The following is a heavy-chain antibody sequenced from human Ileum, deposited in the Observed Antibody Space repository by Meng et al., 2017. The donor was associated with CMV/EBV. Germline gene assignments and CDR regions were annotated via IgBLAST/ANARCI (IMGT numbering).Heavy chain of an antibody. CDR1: GFTFSSCG. CDR2: IRYDGSNK. V-gene: IGHV3-30*02. Sequence: GESLKISCAASGFTFSSCGMHWVRQAPGKGLEWVAFIRYDGSNKYYADSVKGRFTISRDNSKNTLYLQMNSLRAEDTAVYYCAKDRWELYSSSSMDYWGQGTLVTVSS. J-gene: IGHJ4*02. CDR3: AKDRWELYSSSSMDY. D-gene: IGHD6-6*01.